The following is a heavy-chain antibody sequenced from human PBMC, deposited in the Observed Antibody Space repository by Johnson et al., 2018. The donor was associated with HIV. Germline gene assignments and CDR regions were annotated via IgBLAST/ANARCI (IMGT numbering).Heavy chain of an antibody. CDR3: AKDKRDYGGPPGADAFDI. J-gene: IGHJ3*02. Sequence: RFTISRDTSTNSLYLEMNSLKTEDTALYYCAKDKRDYGGPPGADAFDIWGQGTMVTVSS. V-gene: IGHV3-43*01. D-gene: IGHD4/OR15-4a*01.